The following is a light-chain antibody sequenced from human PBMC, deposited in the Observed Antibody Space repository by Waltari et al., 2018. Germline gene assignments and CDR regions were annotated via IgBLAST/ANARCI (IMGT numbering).Light chain of an antibody. Sequence: ASAGDRVTITCRASQPISFSLNWYQQIPGRAPKPLIHVASSLQSGVPSRFSGSGSGTNFTLTISSLQPEDFATYHCQQSYSLPYTFGQGT. J-gene: IGKJ2*01. CDR1: QPISFS. V-gene: IGKV1-39*01. CDR2: VAS. CDR3: QQSYSLPYT.